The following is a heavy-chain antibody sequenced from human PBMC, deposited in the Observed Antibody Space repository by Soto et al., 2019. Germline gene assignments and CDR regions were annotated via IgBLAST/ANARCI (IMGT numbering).Heavy chain of an antibody. D-gene: IGHD1-26*01. CDR2: IFGSGRTT. V-gene: IGHV3-23*01. J-gene: IGHJ4*02. CDR3: AKSQSGSFVAGFGL. CDR1: VSPCISRC. Sequence: GGALRLYIAAFVSPCISRCMHWVRPAPGKGLEWVASIFGSGRTTYYADSVKGRFNISRDNSKNTLYLQLNSLRVEDTALYYCAKSQSGSFVAGFGLWGQGTSVNVSA.